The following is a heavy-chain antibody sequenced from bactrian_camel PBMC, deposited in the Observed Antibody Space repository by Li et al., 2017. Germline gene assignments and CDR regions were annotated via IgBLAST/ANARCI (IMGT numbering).Heavy chain of an antibody. Sequence: VQLVESGGGSVQAGGSLRLSCTASGYTYRSNCMAWFRQPPGKEREGIALIHTARGSTLYADSMKGRFTVSHDYGKNTLYLQMNSLKPETLPCITVRQVLTEESVCVLGSSLTSTTRARGPRSPSP. CDR2: IHTARGST. V-gene: IGHV3S31*01. J-gene: IGHJ4*01. CDR1: GYTYRSNC. D-gene: IGHD3*01. CDR3: RQVLTEESVCVLGSSLTSTT.